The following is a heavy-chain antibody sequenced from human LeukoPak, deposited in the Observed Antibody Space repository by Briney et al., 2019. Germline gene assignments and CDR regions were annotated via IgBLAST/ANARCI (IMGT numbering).Heavy chain of an antibody. CDR1: GFSISSSNW. V-gene: IGHV4-28*01. CDR3: ARNGYGSGSYAFDI. J-gene: IGHJ3*02. CDR2: IYYSGST. Sequence: SETLSLTCAVSGFSISSSNWWGWIRQPPGKGLEWIEYIYYSGSTNYNPSLKSRVTMSVDTSKNQFSLKLSSVAAVDTAVYYCARNGYGSGSYAFDIWGQGTRVTVSS. D-gene: IGHD3-10*01.